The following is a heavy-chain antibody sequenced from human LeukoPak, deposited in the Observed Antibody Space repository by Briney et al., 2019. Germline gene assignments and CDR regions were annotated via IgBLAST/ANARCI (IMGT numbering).Heavy chain of an antibody. D-gene: IGHD3-16*01. CDR3: ARDQATSGGGLDS. J-gene: IGHJ4*02. CDR1: GFTVSGTH. V-gene: IGHV3-53*01. Sequence: PGGSLRLSCAASGFTVSGTHMSWVRQAPGKGLEWVSAIYTGGTTYYSDSVEGRFTISRDKFKNTLYLQMDSLRVEDTAVYYCARDQATSGGGLDSWGQGTLVTVSS. CDR2: IYTGGTT.